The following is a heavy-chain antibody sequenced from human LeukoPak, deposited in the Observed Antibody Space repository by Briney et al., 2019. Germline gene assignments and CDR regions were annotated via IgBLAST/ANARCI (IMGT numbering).Heavy chain of an antibody. CDR1: GYTFTGYY. V-gene: IGHV1-2*02. Sequence: ASVKVSCKASGYTFTGYYMHWVRQAPGQGLEWMGWINPNSGGTNYAQNFQDRVAMTRDTSISTAYMELSSLRSDDTAVYYCARGSSIHVLLYHYYYMDVWGKGTTVAVSS. CDR2: INPNSGGT. CDR3: ARGSSIHVLLYHYYYMDV. D-gene: IGHD2-2*01. J-gene: IGHJ6*03.